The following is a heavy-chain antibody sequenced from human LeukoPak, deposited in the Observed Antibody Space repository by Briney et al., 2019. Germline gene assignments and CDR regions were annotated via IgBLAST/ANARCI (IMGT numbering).Heavy chain of an antibody. CDR1: GFTFSSYS. CDR2: ISSSSSYI. J-gene: IGHJ4*02. V-gene: IGHV3-21*01. Sequence: KSGGSLRLSCAASGFTFSSYSMNWVRQAPGKGLEWVSSISSSSSYIYYADSVKGRFTISRDNAKNSLYLQMNSLRAEDTAVYYCARKTGTTRLFSLFDYWGQGTLVTVSS. D-gene: IGHD1-7*01. CDR3: ARKTGTTRLFSLFDY.